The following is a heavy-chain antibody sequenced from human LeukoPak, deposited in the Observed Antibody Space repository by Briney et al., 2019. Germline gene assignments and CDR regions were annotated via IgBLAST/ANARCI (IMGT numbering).Heavy chain of an antibody. CDR2: ISGSGGGT. Sequence: GGSLRLSCAASGFTFSSYAMSWVRQAPGKGLEWVSAISGSGGGTYYADSVKGRFTISRDNSKNTLYLQMNSLRAEDTAVYYCAKDLEVGRWELIIDYWGQGTLVTVSS. J-gene: IGHJ4*02. CDR3: AKDLEVGRWELIIDY. D-gene: IGHD1-26*01. V-gene: IGHV3-23*01. CDR1: GFTFSSYA.